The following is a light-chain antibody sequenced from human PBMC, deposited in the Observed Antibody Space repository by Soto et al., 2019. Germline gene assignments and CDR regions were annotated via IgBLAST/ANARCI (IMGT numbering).Light chain of an antibody. CDR2: GAS. V-gene: IGKV3-15*01. CDR3: QQYNNWPPRT. Sequence: EIVMTQSPVTLSVSPGERATLSCRASQSVSNHLAWYQQKPGQAPRLLIYGASTRATGIPARFSGSGSGTEFTLTISSLQSEDFAVYYCQQYNNWPPRTFGQGTKLEFK. J-gene: IGKJ2*01. CDR1: QSVSNH.